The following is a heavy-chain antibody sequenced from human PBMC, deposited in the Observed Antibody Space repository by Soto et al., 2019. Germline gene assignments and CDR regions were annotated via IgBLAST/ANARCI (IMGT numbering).Heavy chain of an antibody. CDR1: GYTFTSYD. CDR3: ARGRERGRWFDP. Sequence: ASVRVSCKASGYTFTSYDINWVRQATGQGLEWMGWMNPNSGNTGYAQKFQGRVTMTRNTSISTAYMELSSLRSEDTAVYYCARGRERGRWFDPWGQGTLVTVPS. CDR2: MNPNSGNT. V-gene: IGHV1-8*01. J-gene: IGHJ5*02.